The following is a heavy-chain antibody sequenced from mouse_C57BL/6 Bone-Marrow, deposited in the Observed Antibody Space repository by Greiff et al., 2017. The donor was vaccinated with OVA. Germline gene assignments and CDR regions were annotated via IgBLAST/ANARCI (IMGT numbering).Heavy chain of an antibody. Sequence: QVQLQQSGAELVMPGASVKLSCKASGYTFTSYWMHWVKQRPGQGLEWIGEIDPSDSYTNYNQKFKGKSTLTVDKSSSTAYMQLSSLTSEDSAVYYCARDYYGSSYGWYFDVWGTGTTVTVSS. CDR3: ARDYYGSSYGWYFDV. CDR1: GYTFTSYW. D-gene: IGHD1-1*01. CDR2: IDPSDSYT. V-gene: IGHV1-69*01. J-gene: IGHJ1*03.